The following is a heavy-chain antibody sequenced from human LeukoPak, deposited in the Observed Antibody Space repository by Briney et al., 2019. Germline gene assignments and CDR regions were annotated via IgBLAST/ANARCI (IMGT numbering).Heavy chain of an antibody. J-gene: IGHJ4*02. CDR3: SREDCSGGTCYNSIDY. CDR1: GFTFSGFW. Sequence: GGSLRLSCAASGFTFSGFWMSWVRRAPGMGLEWVANINPDGSEQYYLDSVRGRFTISRDNAKNSLYLLMNSLRAEDTAVYYCSREDCSGGTCYNSIDYWGQGTLVTVSS. D-gene: IGHD2-15*01. CDR2: INPDGSEQ. V-gene: IGHV3-7*01.